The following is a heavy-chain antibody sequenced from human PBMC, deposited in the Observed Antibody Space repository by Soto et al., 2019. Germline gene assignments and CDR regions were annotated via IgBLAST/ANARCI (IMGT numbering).Heavy chain of an antibody. D-gene: IGHD3-22*01. CDR2: IYYSGST. Sequence: SETLSLTCTVSGGSISSYYWSWIRQPPGKGLEWIGYIYYSGSTNYNPSLKSRVTISVDTSKNQFSLKLSSVTAADTAVYYCARTPRHYYDSSGYYPPVYYFDYWGQGTLVTVSS. V-gene: IGHV4-59*01. CDR3: ARTPRHYYDSSGYYPPVYYFDY. CDR1: GGSISSYY. J-gene: IGHJ4*02.